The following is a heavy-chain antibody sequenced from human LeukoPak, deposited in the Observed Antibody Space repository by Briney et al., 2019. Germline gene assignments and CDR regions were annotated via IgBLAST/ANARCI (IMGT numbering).Heavy chain of an antibody. CDR2: INPSGGST. V-gene: IGHV1-46*01. CDR3: ARGVDTALLRYYYYFMDV. J-gene: IGHJ6*03. D-gene: IGHD5-18*01. CDR1: GYTFTSYY. Sequence: ASVKVSCKASGYTFTSYYMHWVRQAPGQGLEWMGIINPSGGSTSYAQKFQGRVTMTRDTSTSTVYMELSRLRSDDTAVYYCARGVDTALLRYYYYFMDVWGKGTTVTVSS.